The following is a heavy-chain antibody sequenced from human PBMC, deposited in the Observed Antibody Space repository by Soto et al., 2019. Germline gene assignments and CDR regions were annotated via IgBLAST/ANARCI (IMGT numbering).Heavy chain of an antibody. CDR1: GGTFSSYA. D-gene: IGHD6-13*01. CDR3: ARDFRQQLPNPYYYYGMDV. CDR2: IIPIFGTA. V-gene: IGHV1-69*01. J-gene: IGHJ6*02. Sequence: VQLVQSGAEVKKPGSSVKVSCKASGGTFSSYAISWVRQAPGQGLEWMGGIIPIFGTANYAQKFQGRVTITADESTSTAYMELSSLRSEDTAVYYCARDFRQQLPNPYYYYGMDVWGQGTTVTVSS.